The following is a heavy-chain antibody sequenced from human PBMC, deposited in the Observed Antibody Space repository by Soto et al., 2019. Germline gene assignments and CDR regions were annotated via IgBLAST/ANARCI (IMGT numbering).Heavy chain of an antibody. CDR1: GASISSGGYY. D-gene: IGHD1-1*01. V-gene: IGHV4-31*03. J-gene: IGHJ5*02. CDR3: ARDGIDPPRDSWFDP. Sequence: LSLTCTVSGASISSGGYYWSWIRQHPGKGLEWIANIYYSGSTYYNPSLKNRVTISIDTPKNQFSLRLTSLTAADTAVYYCARDGIDPPRDSWFDPWGQGTQVTVS. CDR2: IYYSGST.